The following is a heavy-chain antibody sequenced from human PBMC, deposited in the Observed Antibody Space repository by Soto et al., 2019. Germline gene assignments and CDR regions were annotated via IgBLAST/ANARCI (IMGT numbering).Heavy chain of an antibody. CDR3: AREWDSSFDY. Sequence: GGSLRLSCAASGFTFSSYAMHWVRQAPGKGLEWVAVISYDGSNKYYADSVKGRFTISRDNFKNTLYLQMNSLRAEDTAVYYCAREWDSSFDYWGQGTLVTVSS. V-gene: IGHV3-30-3*01. D-gene: IGHD1-26*01. CDR1: GFTFSSYA. CDR2: ISYDGSNK. J-gene: IGHJ4*02.